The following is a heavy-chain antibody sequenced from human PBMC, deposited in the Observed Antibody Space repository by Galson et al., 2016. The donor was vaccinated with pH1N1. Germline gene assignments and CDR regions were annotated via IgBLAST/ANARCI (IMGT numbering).Heavy chain of an antibody. V-gene: IGHV3-7*01. CDR1: GFTFSSYW. CDR3: VNSIPVRPFGD. CDR2: IKQDGSEK. Sequence: SLRLSCAASGFTFSSYWISWVRQAPGKGLEWVANIKQDGSEKHYVDSVKGRFTISRDNAKNSLYLQMNSLRVEDTAVYFCVNSIPVRPFGDWGQGTLVTVSS. D-gene: IGHD6-6*01. J-gene: IGHJ1*01.